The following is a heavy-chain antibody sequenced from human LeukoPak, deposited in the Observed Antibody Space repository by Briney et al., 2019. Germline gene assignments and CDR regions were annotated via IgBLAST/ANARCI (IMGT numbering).Heavy chain of an antibody. J-gene: IGHJ4*02. CDR2: ISGSGGST. Sequence: PAGGSLRLSCAASGFTFSSHSMSWVRQAPGEGLEGVSAISGSGGSTYYADSVKGRFTISRDNSKNTLYLQMNSLRAEDTAVYYCAKTPYHSSGWYYFDYWGQGTLVTVSS. CDR3: AKTPYHSSGWYYFDY. D-gene: IGHD6-19*01. V-gene: IGHV3-23*01. CDR1: GFTFSSHS.